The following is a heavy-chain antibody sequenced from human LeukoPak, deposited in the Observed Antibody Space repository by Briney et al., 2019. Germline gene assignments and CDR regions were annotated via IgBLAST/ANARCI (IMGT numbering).Heavy chain of an antibody. CDR2: MNPNSGNT. V-gene: IGHV1-8*01. Sequence: ASVKVSCKASGYTFTSYDINWVRQATGQGLAWMGWMNPNSGNTGYAQKFQGRVTMTRNTSISTAYMELSSLRSEDTAVYYCAREGDYYGSGDQGYWGQGTLVTVSS. J-gene: IGHJ4*02. CDR1: GYTFTSYD. CDR3: AREGDYYGSGDQGY. D-gene: IGHD3-10*01.